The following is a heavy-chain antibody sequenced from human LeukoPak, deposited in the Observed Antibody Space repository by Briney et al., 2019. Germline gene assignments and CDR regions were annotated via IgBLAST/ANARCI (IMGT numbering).Heavy chain of an antibody. D-gene: IGHD3-3*01. J-gene: IGHJ4*02. Sequence: PRGSLRLSCAASGFTFSSYAMSWVRQAPGKGLEWVSAISGSGSSTYYADSVKCRFTISRDNSKNTLYLQMSSLRAEDTAVYYCAKDRSMILEWLTDYWGQGTLVTVSS. CDR3: AKDRSMILEWLTDY. CDR1: GFTFSSYA. V-gene: IGHV3-23*01. CDR2: ISGSGSST.